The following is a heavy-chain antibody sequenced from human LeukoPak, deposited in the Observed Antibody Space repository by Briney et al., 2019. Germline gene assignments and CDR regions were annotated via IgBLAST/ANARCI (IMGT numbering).Heavy chain of an antibody. CDR3: ARAPGYNYYYYYMDV. J-gene: IGHJ6*03. D-gene: IGHD3-9*01. V-gene: IGHV1-8*01. CDR1: GYTFTSYD. Sequence: GASVTVSFKASGYTFTSYDINWVRQATGQGLEWMGWMNPNSGNTGYAQKFQGGVTMTRNTSISTAYMELSSLRSEDTAVYYCARAPGYNYYYYYMDVWGKGTTVTVSS. CDR2: MNPNSGNT.